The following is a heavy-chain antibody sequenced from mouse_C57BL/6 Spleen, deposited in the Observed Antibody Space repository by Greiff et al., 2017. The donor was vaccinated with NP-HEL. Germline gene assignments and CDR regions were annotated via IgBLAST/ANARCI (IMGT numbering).Heavy chain of an antibody. D-gene: IGHD2-4*01. CDR2: IDPSDSYT. CDR3: ARSRNYDGSGV. CDR1: GYTFTSYW. J-gene: IGHJ1*03. V-gene: IGHV1-50*01. Sequence: QVQLQQPGAELVKPGASVKLSCKASGYTFTSYWMQWVKQRPGQGLEWIGEIDPSDSYTNYNQKFKGKATLTVDTSSSTAYMQLSSLTSEDSAVYYCARSRNYDGSGVWGTGTTVTVSS.